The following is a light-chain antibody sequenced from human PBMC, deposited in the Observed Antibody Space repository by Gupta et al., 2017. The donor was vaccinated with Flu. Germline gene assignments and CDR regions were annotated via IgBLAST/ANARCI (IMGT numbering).Light chain of an antibody. CDR2: AAS. CDR1: HNIDNS. J-gene: IGKJ5*01. V-gene: IGKV1-39*01. CDR3: QQSYSSPFN. Sequence: TSSVSAAVRDRLTCSCSQNHNIDNSLNWYQQRPEQRPAPLIYAASTLQGGVQTRFGGDGSGTEFPLTISRHRREDFGNYHCQQSYSSPFNFGQGTRLDI.